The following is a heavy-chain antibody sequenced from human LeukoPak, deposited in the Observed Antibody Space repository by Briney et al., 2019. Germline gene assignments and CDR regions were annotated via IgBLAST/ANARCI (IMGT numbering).Heavy chain of an antibody. J-gene: IGHJ4*02. V-gene: IGHV3-74*01. CDR1: GFTFSTYW. Sequence: PGGSLRLSCAASGFTFSTYWMHWVRQAPGKGLVRVSRINTDGSSTNYADSVKGRFTISRDNAMNTLYLQMNSLRAEDTAVYYCARDGTGSNSGWYIHWGQGTLVTVSS. D-gene: IGHD6-19*01. CDR3: ARDGTGSNSGWYIH. CDR2: INTDGSST.